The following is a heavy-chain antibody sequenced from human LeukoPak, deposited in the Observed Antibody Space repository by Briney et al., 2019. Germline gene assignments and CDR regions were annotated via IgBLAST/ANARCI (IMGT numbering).Heavy chain of an antibody. J-gene: IGHJ5*02. CDR1: GYTFTGYY. CDR2: INPNSGGT. D-gene: IGHD1-26*01. CDR3: ARAPYSYSGSYFLFDP. Sequence: GASVKVSCKASGYTFTGYYMHWVRQAPGQGLEWMGWINPNSGGTNYAQKFQGRVTMTRDTSISTAYMELSRLRSDDTAVYYCARAPYSYSGSYFLFDPWGQGTLVTVSS. V-gene: IGHV1-2*02.